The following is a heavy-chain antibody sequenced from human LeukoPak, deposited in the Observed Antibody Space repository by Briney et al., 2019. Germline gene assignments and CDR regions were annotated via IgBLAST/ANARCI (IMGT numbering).Heavy chain of an antibody. CDR1: GGSFSGYY. CDR2: INHSGST. CDR3: ARAQIGLSRYCNSTSCHKQYVDY. V-gene: IGHV4-34*01. J-gene: IGHJ4*02. Sequence: PSETLSLTCAVYGGSFSGYYWSWIRQPPGKGLEWIGEINHSGSTNYNPSLKSRVTISVDTSKNQFSLKLSSVTAADTAVYYCARAQIGLSRYCNSTSCHKQYVDYWGQGTLVTVSS. D-gene: IGHD2-2*02.